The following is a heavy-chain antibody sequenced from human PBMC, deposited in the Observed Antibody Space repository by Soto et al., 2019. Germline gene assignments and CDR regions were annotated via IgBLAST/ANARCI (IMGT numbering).Heavy chain of an antibody. CDR3: ARVRRLVGYFYSSMDV. J-gene: IGHJ6*03. Sequence: QVQLLQSGAEVKKPGASVKVSCKASGYTFSNHGITWVRQAPGQGLEWMGWTGAYNGNTHYTQRLQGRVTMTTDTSPSTAYMELRGLRSDATAVYSCARVRRLVGYFYSSMDVWGEGTTVTVSS. CDR2: TGAYNGNT. D-gene: IGHD6-6*01. CDR1: GYTFSNHG. V-gene: IGHV1-18*01.